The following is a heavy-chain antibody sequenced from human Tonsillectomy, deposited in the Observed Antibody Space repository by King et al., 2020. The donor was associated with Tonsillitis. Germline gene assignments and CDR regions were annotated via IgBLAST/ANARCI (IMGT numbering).Heavy chain of an antibody. J-gene: IGHJ4*02. CDR3: ARDSHDYGDFVGFNY. CDR2: ISAYNGNT. V-gene: IGHV1-18*01. D-gene: IGHD4-17*01. CDR1: GYTFTSYG. Sequence: VQLVESRAEVKPPGASVKVSCKASGYTFTSYGVDWVRQAPGQGLEWMGWISAYNGNTNYAQKFQGRVTMTTDTSTSTAYMELWSLRSDDTAVYFCARDSHDYGDFVGFNYWGQGTLVTVSS.